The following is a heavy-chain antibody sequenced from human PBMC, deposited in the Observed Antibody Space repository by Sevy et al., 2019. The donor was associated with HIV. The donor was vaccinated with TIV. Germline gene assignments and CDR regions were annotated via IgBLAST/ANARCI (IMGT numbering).Heavy chain of an antibody. CDR1: GFTFSDYY. CDR2: ISSSGSTI. Sequence: GGSLRLSCAASGFTFSDYYMSWIRQAPGKGLEWVSYISSSGSTIYYADSVKGRFTISRDNAKNSLYLQMNSLRAEDTAVYYCARGPGIAVAGNGDYYYYYGMDVWGQGTTVTVSS. V-gene: IGHV3-11*04. D-gene: IGHD6-13*01. CDR3: ARGPGIAVAGNGDYYYYYGMDV. J-gene: IGHJ6*02.